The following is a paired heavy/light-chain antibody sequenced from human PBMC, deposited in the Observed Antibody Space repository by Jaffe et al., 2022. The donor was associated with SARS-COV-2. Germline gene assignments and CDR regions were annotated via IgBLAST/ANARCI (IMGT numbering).Heavy chain of an antibody. D-gene: IGHD6-19*01. J-gene: IGHJ4*02. CDR2: ISHDGSNK. CDR1: GFAFSTYT. V-gene: IGHV3-30-3*01. Sequence: QVQLVESGGGVVQPGRSLRLSCAASGFAFSTYTMHWVRQAPGKGLEWVTVISHDGSNKYYADSVKGRFTISRDNSKNTLYLQMNSLRAEDTAVYYCARDVTEQWLPHLGYFDYWGQGTLVTVSS. CDR3: ARDVTEQWLPHLGYFDY.
Light chain of an antibody. CDR3: QSYDSSLSGSL. Sequence: QSVLTQPPSVSGAPGQRVTISCTGSSSNIGAGYDVHWYQQLPGTAPKLLIYGNSNRPSGVPVRFSGSRSGTSASLAITGLLAEDEADYYCQSYDSSLSGSLFGGGTKLTVL. V-gene: IGLV1-40*01. CDR2: GNS. J-gene: IGLJ2*01. CDR1: SSNIGAGYD.